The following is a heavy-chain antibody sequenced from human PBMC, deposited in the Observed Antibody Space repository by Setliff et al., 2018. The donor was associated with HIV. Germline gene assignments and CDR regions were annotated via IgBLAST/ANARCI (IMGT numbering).Heavy chain of an antibody. D-gene: IGHD1-26*01. Sequence: GGSLRLSCAASGFTFSTSWMHWVRQAPGKGLEWVSRINNDGSITSYADSVKGRFTISRDNAKNTLYLQMNSLRAEDTAVYYCVRKAEVGTTTHFDYWGQGTLVTVSS. J-gene: IGHJ4*02. CDR2: INNDGSIT. CDR1: GFTFSTSW. CDR3: VRKAEVGTTTHFDY. V-gene: IGHV3-74*01.